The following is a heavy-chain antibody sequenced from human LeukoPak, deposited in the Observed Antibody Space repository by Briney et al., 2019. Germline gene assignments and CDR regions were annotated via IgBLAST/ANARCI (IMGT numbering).Heavy chain of an antibody. V-gene: IGHV3-23*01. CDR3: VKAGDYYGSGSYLWAFDI. CDR2: ISGSGGST. Sequence: GGSLRLSCAASGFTFSSYAMSWVRQAPGKGLEWVSAISGSGGSTYYADSVKGRFTISRDNSKNTLYLQMNSLRAEDTAVYYCVKAGDYYGSGSYLWAFDIWGQGTMVTVSS. CDR1: GFTFSSYA. D-gene: IGHD3-10*01. J-gene: IGHJ3*02.